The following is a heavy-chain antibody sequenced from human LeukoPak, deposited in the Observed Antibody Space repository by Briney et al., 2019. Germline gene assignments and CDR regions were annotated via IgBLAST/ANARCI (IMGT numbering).Heavy chain of an antibody. J-gene: IGHJ3*02. CDR2: ISWNSGSI. Sequence: GRSLRLSCAASGFTFDDYAMHWVRQAPGKGLEWVSGISWNSGSIGYADSVKGRFTISRDNAKNSLYLQMNSLRAEDTALYYCAKDSGDTPESSAFDIWGQGTMVTVSS. V-gene: IGHV3-9*01. CDR3: AKDSGDTPESSAFDI. D-gene: IGHD4-17*01. CDR1: GFTFDDYA.